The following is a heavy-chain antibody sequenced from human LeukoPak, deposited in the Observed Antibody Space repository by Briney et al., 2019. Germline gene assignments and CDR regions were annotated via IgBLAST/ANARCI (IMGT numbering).Heavy chain of an antibody. CDR1: GYTFTGYY. D-gene: IGHD6-13*01. Sequence: AASVKVSCKASGYTFTGYYMHWVRQAPGQGLEWMGGINPNSGGTNYAQKFQGRVTMTRDTSISTAYMELSRLRSDDTAVYYCARAGVAAAGTRSFDYWGQGTLVTVSS. CDR2: INPNSGGT. V-gene: IGHV1-2*02. J-gene: IGHJ4*02. CDR3: ARAGVAAAGTRSFDY.